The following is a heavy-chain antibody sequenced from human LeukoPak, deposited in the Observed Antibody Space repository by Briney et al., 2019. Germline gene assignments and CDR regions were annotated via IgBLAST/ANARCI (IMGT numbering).Heavy chain of an antibody. V-gene: IGHV3-9*01. J-gene: IGHJ1*01. CDR3: AKDIKGIAAAGMYFQH. Sequence: PGGSLRLSCAASGFTFDDYAMHWVRQAPGKGLEWVSGISWNSGSIGYADSVKGRFTISRDNAKNSLYLQMNSLRTEDTALYYCAKDIKGIAAAGMYFQHWGQGTLVTVSS. D-gene: IGHD6-13*01. CDR1: GFTFDDYA. CDR2: ISWNSGSI.